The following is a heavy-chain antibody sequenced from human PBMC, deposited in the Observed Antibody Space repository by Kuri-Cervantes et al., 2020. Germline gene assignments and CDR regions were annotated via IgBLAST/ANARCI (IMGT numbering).Heavy chain of an antibody. CDR1: GFTFSSYSMN. Sequence: SETLSLTCAASGFTFSSYSMNWVRQPPGKGLEWIGSIYYSGSTYYNPSLKSRVTISVDTSKNQFSLKLSSVTAADTAVYYCARQYYDILTGYYSDDAFDIWGQGTMVTVSS. CDR2: IYYSGST. D-gene: IGHD3-9*01. J-gene: IGHJ3*02. CDR3: ARQYYDILTGYYSDDAFDI. V-gene: IGHV4-39*01.